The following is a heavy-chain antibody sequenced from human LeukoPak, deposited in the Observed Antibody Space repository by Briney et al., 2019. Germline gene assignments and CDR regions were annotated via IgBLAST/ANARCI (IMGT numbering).Heavy chain of an antibody. CDR3: ARGTIFGVVIRFDP. J-gene: IGHJ5*02. Sequence: ASVKVSCKASGYTFTGYYMHWVRQAPGQGLEWMGWINHNSGGTNYAQKYQGRVTMTRDTSISTAYMELSRLRSDDTAVYYCARGTIFGVVIRFDPWGQGTLVTVSS. CDR2: INHNSGGT. V-gene: IGHV1-2*02. D-gene: IGHD3-3*01. CDR1: GYTFTGYY.